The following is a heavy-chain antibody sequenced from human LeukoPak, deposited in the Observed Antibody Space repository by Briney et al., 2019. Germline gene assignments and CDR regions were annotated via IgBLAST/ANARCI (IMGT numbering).Heavy chain of an antibody. CDR2: ISYDGSNK. J-gene: IGHJ5*02. CDR1: GFTFSSYA. CDR3: PKPKGSGSLSWFDP. Sequence: GGSLRLSCAASGFTFSSYAMHWVRQAPGKGLEWVAVISYDGSNKYYADSVKGRFTISRDNSKNTLHLQMNSLRAEDTAVYYCPKPKGSGSLSWFDPWGQGTLSPSPQ. D-gene: IGHD3-10*01. V-gene: IGHV3-30-3*02.